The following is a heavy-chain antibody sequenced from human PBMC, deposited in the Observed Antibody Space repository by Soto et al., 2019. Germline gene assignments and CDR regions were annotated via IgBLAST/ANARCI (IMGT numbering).Heavy chain of an antibody. CDR1: GLTVSGKKY. Sequence: XGSLRLSCAAAGLTVSGKKYVAWVRQAPVKGLEWVSALYDVDGSSYSDSVKGRFTTSSDSSKTTVYLQMNDLRPADTAVYYCATWHEREHAYDVWGQGTTVTVSS. CDR3: ATWHEREHAYDV. CDR2: LYDVDGS. J-gene: IGHJ3*01. D-gene: IGHD1-1*01. V-gene: IGHV3-53*01.